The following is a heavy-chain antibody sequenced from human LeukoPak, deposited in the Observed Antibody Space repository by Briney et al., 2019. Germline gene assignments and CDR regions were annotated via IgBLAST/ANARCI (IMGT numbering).Heavy chain of an antibody. Sequence: GGSLRLSCVASGFTFSTYAVHWVRQAPVKGLEWVAVISYDGSNKYYTDSVKGRFTISRDNSKNTLFLQMNSLRAEDTAVYYCARGPTPSFYYGSGSYYSLDYWGQGTLVTVSS. J-gene: IGHJ4*02. D-gene: IGHD3-10*01. CDR3: ARGPTPSFYYGSGSYYSLDY. CDR2: ISYDGSNK. V-gene: IGHV3-30-3*01. CDR1: GFTFSTYA.